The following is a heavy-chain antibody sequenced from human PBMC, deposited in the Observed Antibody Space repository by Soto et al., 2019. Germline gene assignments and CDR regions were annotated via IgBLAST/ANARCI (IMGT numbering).Heavy chain of an antibody. CDR2: IDHSGNT. V-gene: IGHV4-39*07. CDR3: ARWRLEEFTMRSYYYGMDV. CDR1: GGSISSGGYF. J-gene: IGHJ6*02. D-gene: IGHD3-3*01. Sequence: SETLSLTCTVSGGSISSGGYFWSWIRQPPGQGLEWIGEIDHSGNTNYNPSLKSRVTISLDTSKNQFSLRVNSVTAADTAVYYCARWRLEEFTMRSYYYGMDVWGQGTTVTVSS.